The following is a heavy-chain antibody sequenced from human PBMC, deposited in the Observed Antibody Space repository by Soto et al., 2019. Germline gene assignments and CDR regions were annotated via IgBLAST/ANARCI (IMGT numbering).Heavy chain of an antibody. Sequence: QLQLQESGPGLVKPSETLSLSCTVSGDSISTSSSYYWGWIRQPPGKGLEWIANMYYSGSTYYNPALKSRVTISLERSKNQFSLKLSSVTAADTAVYYCARIKIVGILTYYMDVWGKGTKVTV. CDR2: MYYSGST. CDR3: ARIKIVGILTYYMDV. J-gene: IGHJ6*03. CDR1: GDSISTSSSYY. V-gene: IGHV4-39*01. D-gene: IGHD3-3*01.